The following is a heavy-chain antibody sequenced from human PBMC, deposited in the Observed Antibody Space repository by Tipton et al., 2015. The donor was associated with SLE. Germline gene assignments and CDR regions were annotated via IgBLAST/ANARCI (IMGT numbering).Heavy chain of an antibody. CDR1: GGSISSGSYY. V-gene: IGHV4-61*02. Sequence: TLSLTCTVSGGSISSGSYYWSWIRQPAGKGLEWIGRIYTSGSTNYNPPLKSRVTISVDTSKNQFSLKLSSVTAADTAVYYCARANWGNFDYWGQGTLVTVSS. J-gene: IGHJ4*02. CDR2: IYTSGST. D-gene: IGHD7-27*01. CDR3: ARANWGNFDY.